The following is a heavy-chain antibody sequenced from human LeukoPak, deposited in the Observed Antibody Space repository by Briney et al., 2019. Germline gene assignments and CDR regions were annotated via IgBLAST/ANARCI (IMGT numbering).Heavy chain of an antibody. D-gene: IGHD3-22*01. V-gene: IGHV3-11*01. CDR2: ISSSGSTI. J-gene: IGHJ3*02. CDR1: GFTFSDYY. Sequence: GGSLRLSCAASGFTFSDYYMSWIRQAPGKGLEWVSYISSSGSTIYYADSVKGRFTISRDNAKNSLYLQVNSLRAEDTAVYYCASETYYYDSSGRSGAFDIWGQGTMVTVSS. CDR3: ASETYYYDSSGRSGAFDI.